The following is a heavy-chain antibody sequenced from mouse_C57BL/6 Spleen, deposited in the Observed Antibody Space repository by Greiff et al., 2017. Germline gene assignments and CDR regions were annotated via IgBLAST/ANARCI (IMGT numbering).Heavy chain of an antibody. D-gene: IGHD1-1*01. CDR2: FYPGSGSI. CDR3: ARHEETVVARGFAY. Sequence: LQESGAELVNPGASVKLSCKASGYTFTEYTIHWVKQRSGHGLEWIGWFYPGSGSIKYNEKFKDKATLTADKSSSTVYMELSRLTSEDSAVYFCARHEETVVARGFAYWGQGTLVTVSA. J-gene: IGHJ3*01. CDR1: GYTFTEYT. V-gene: IGHV1-62-2*01.